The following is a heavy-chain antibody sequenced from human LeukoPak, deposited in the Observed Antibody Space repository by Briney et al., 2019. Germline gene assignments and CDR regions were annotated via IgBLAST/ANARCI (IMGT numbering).Heavy chain of an antibody. J-gene: IGHJ3*02. D-gene: IGHD1-7*01. CDR3: AREIAGTYAFDI. Sequence: SQTLSLTCAISGDSVSSHSAAWNWFRQSPSGGLEWLGRTLYRSQWYNDYAESVRSRTTINPDTSRNQFSLQLNSVFPEDTAVYYCAREIAGTYAFDIWGQGTMVIVSS. CDR1: GDSVSSHSAA. V-gene: IGHV6-1*01. CDR2: TLYRSQWYN.